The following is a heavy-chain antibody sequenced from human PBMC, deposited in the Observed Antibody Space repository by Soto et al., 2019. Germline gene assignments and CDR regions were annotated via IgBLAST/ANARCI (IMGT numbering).Heavy chain of an antibody. V-gene: IGHV3-33*08. CDR2: IWYDGTQK. D-gene: IGHD4-17*01. Sequence: QAGGSLRLSCVASGFRFSSYAMNWVRQAPGKGLEWLAAIWYDGTQKYYADSVKGRFIISRDNSKKTLYLEMNSLRAEDTAVYYCARAGGTTVTGLWHFDSWGQGTLVTVSS. CDR3: ARAGGTTVTGLWHFDS. J-gene: IGHJ4*02. CDR1: GFRFSSYA.